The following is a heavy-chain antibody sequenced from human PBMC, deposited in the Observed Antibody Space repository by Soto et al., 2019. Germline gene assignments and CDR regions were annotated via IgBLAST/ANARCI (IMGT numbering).Heavy chain of an antibody. J-gene: IGHJ3*02. CDR1: GFTFSSYA. Sequence: GGSLRLSCAASGFTFSSYAMHWVRQAPGKGLEWVAVISYDGSNKYYADSVKGRFTISRDNSKNTLYLQMNSLRAEDTAVYYCARGNPRGYCTNGVCPGDDAFDIWGQGTMVTVSS. V-gene: IGHV3-30-3*01. D-gene: IGHD2-8*01. CDR3: ARGNPRGYCTNGVCPGDDAFDI. CDR2: ISYDGSNK.